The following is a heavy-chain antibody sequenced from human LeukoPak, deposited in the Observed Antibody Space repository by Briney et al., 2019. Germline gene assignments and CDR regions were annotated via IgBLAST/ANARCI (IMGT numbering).Heavy chain of an antibody. Sequence: SETLSLTCTVSGGSIKNYYWTWLRQPPGKGLEWIGYIYYSGSTSSNPSLRSRVTISVDTSKNQFSLRLKYVTAADTAVYYCARDVPRGTGYMDVWGKGTTVTVSS. D-gene: IGHD3-10*01. J-gene: IGHJ6*03. CDR1: GGSIKNYY. CDR3: ARDVPRGTGYMDV. V-gene: IGHV4-59*01. CDR2: IYYSGST.